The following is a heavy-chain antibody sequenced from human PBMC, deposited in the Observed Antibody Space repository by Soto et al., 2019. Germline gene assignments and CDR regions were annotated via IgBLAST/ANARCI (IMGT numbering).Heavy chain of an antibody. D-gene: IGHD6-19*01. CDR2: ISASGAST. CDR1: GFAFNTYA. J-gene: IGHJ1*01. V-gene: IGHV3-23*01. CDR3: AKEQGYSSGWYLYFQH. Sequence: EVQLLESGGGLVQPGGSLRLSCAASGFAFNTYAMSWVRQAPGKGLEWVSTISASGASTFYADSVKGRFTISRDNSKNTLYLQMTSLRADDTAVYYCAKEQGYSSGWYLYFQHWGQGTLVTVSS.